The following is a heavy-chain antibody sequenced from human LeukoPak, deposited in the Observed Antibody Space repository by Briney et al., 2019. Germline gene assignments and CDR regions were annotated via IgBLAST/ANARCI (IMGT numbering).Heavy chain of an antibody. Sequence: KSSETLSLTCTVSGGSISSTTYCWGWICQPPGKGLEWIGSICYSGSTFYNPSLKSRVTLSVDTSKNQFSLKLSSVTAADTAVYYCGRLRVVVIADAFDIWGQGTMVTVSS. D-gene: IGHD3-22*01. CDR1: GGSISSTTYC. CDR3: GRLRVVVIADAFDI. V-gene: IGHV4-39*01. J-gene: IGHJ3*02. CDR2: ICYSGST.